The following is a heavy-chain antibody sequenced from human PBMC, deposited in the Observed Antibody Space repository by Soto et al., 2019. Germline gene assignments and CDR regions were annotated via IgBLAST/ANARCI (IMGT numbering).Heavy chain of an antibody. CDR3: ARDLGYSSPPNYYYGMDV. V-gene: IGHV1-69*01. CDR1: GGTFSSYA. CDR2: IIPIFGTA. Sequence: QVQLVQSGAEVKKPGSSVKVSCKASGGTFSSYAISWVRQDPGQGLEWMGGIIPIFGTANYAQKFQGRVTITADESTSTAYMELSSLRAEDTAVYYCARDLGYSSPPNYYYGMDVWGQGTTVTVSS. D-gene: IGHD6-13*01. J-gene: IGHJ6*02.